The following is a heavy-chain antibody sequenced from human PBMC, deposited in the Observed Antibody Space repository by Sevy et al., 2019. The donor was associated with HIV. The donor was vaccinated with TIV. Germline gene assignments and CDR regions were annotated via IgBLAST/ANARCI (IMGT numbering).Heavy chain of an antibody. Sequence: ASVKVSCKASGYTFNNYIMYWVRQAPGQSLECVGWVNTRTGDTKYSQKFQGRVSISSDTSASTTYMEFNTLRSEDPAVYYCARDFCSGGSCYSAFVYWGQGTLVTVSS. J-gene: IGHJ4*02. CDR2: VNTRTGDT. CDR1: GYTFNNYI. CDR3: ARDFCSGGSCYSAFVY. D-gene: IGHD2-15*01. V-gene: IGHV1-3*04.